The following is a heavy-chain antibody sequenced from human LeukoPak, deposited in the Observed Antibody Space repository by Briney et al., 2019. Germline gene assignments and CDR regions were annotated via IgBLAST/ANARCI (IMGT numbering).Heavy chain of an antibody. J-gene: IGHJ4*02. D-gene: IGHD1-26*01. CDR3: ARAVGAHFDY. Sequence: SETLSLTCTVSGGSIRSYYWSWIRQPPGKGLEWIGYIYYSGSTNYNPSLKGRVTISVDTSKNQFSLKLTSVTAADTAVYYCARAVGAHFDYWGQGTLVTVSS. CDR1: GGSIRSYY. CDR2: IYYSGST. V-gene: IGHV4-59*08.